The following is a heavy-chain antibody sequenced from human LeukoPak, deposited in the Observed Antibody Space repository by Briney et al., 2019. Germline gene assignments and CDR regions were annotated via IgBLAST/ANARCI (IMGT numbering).Heavy chain of an antibody. CDR3: ATDRLDNFDY. CDR1: GGTFSSYA. CDR2: IIPIFGTA. Sequence: GASVKVSYKAFGGTFSSYAISWVRQAPGQGLEWMGGIIPIFGTANYAQKFQGRVTITADESTSTAYMELSSLRSEDTAVYYCATDRLDNFDYWGQGTLVTVSS. V-gene: IGHV1-69*01. J-gene: IGHJ4*02.